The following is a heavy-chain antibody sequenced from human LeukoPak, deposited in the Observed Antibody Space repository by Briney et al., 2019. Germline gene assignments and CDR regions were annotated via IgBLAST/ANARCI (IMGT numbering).Heavy chain of an antibody. Sequence: GESLRLSCAASGFTFSSYAMSWVRQAPGKGLEWVSGTSGSGGSTYFADSVKGRFTVSRDNSKNTLYLQMNSLRAEDTAVYYCTKRWLKTSLDGFDIWGQGTMVSVSS. CDR3: TKRWLKTSLDGFDI. V-gene: IGHV3-23*01. J-gene: IGHJ3*02. CDR1: GFTFSSYA. D-gene: IGHD3-10*01. CDR2: TSGSGGST.